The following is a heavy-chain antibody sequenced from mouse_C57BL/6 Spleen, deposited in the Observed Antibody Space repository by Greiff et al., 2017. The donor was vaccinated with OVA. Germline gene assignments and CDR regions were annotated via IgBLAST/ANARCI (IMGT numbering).Heavy chain of an antibody. D-gene: IGHD1-1*01. Sequence: EVQLVESGGGLVQSGRSLRLSCATSGFTFSDFYMEWVRQAPGKGLEWIAASRNKANDYTTEYSASVKGRFIVSRDTSQSILYLQLNALRAEDTAIYYCARDAKVYGSDWYFDVWGTGTTVTVSS. CDR1: GFTFSDFY. V-gene: IGHV7-1*01. CDR3: ARDAKVYGSDWYFDV. CDR2: SRNKANDYTT. J-gene: IGHJ1*03.